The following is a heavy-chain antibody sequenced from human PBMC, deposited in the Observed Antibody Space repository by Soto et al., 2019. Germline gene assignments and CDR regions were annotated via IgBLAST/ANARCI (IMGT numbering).Heavy chain of an antibody. J-gene: IGHJ6*02. Sequence: GGSLRLSCAASGFTFSTYWMSWVRQAPGKGLEWVGNIKQDGSGENYVDSVKGRFTIPRDNANHSLYLQMNSLRAEDTAVYYCARDRGPPRYLYYGMDVWGQGTTVTVSS. CDR2: IKQDGSGE. CDR3: ARDRGPPRYLYYGMDV. D-gene: IGHD3-10*01. V-gene: IGHV3-7*01. CDR1: GFTFSTYW.